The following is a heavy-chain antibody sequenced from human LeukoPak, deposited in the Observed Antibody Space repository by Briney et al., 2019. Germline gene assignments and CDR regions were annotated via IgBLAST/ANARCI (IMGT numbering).Heavy chain of an antibody. J-gene: IGHJ6*04. CDR1: GFTFSSYS. V-gene: IGHV3-20*04. CDR3: AELGITMIGGV. D-gene: IGHD3-10*02. Sequence: SGGSLRLSCAASGFTFSSYSMNWVRQAPGKVLEWVSGINWNGGSTGYADSVKGRFTISRDNAKNSLYLQMNSLRAEDTAVYYCAELGITMIGGVWGKGTTVTISS. CDR2: INWNGGST.